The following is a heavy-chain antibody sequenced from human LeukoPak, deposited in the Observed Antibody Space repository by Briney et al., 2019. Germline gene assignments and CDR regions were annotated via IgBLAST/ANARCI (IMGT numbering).Heavy chain of an antibody. D-gene: IGHD4-17*01. CDR2: IIPIFGTA. Sequence: GASVKVSCKASGGTFSSYAISWVRQAPGQGLEWMGGIIPIFGTANYAQKFQGRVTITADKSTSTAYMELSSLRSEDTAVYYCARVSGMGGYGGYGSVITSWFDPWGQGTLVTVSS. V-gene: IGHV1-69*06. CDR1: GGTFSSYA. J-gene: IGHJ5*02. CDR3: ARVSGMGGYGGYGSVITSWFDP.